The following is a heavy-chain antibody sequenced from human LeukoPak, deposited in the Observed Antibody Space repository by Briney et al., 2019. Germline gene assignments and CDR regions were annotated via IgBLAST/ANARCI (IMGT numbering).Heavy chain of an antibody. V-gene: IGHV3-33*06. J-gene: IGHJ4*02. CDR1: GFTFSGYG. Sequence: GGSLRLSCAASGFTFSGYGMHWVRQAPGKGLEWVAVIWSDGTNRYYGDLVKGRFTISRDNTQRTVYLQMNSLRAEDTAVYYCAKDAQRGFDYSNSLANWGQGTLVTVSS. CDR3: AKDAQRGFDYSNSLAN. D-gene: IGHD4-11*01. CDR2: IWSDGTNR.